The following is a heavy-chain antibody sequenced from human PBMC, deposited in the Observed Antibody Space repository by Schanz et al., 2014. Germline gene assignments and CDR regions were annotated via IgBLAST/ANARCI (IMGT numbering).Heavy chain of an antibody. V-gene: IGHV1-18*01. CDR1: GYTFTSYG. J-gene: IGHJ2*01. Sequence: QVQLVQSGAEVKKPGASVKVSCKASGYTFTSYGISWVRQAPGQGLEWMGRVSPYSGDTNYAQMFQGRVTMTTDTSISTAYMELSSLTSDDTAVYFCARDVGRPGHFWYFDLWGRGTLVTVSS. CDR2: VSPYSGDT. D-gene: IGHD1-1*01. CDR3: ARDVGRPGHFWYFDL.